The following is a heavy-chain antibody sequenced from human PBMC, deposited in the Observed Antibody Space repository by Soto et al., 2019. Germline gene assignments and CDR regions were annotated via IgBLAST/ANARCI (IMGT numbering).Heavy chain of an antibody. CDR3: AKNNGWFSLAS. CDR1: GFTFSHFS. V-gene: IGHV3-21*05. Sequence: GGSLSLSCSASGFTFSHFSMNWVRQAPGKGLEWVSYISGGDTYYLDSVRGRFTISRDNAKGSLFLQMNSLRAEDTAVYYCAKNNGWFSLASWGQGSAVTVSS. CDR2: ISGGDT. D-gene: IGHD2-15*01. J-gene: IGHJ5*02.